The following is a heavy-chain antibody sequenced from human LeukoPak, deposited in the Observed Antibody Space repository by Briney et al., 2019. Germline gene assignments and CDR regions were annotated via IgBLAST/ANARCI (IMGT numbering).Heavy chain of an antibody. J-gene: IGHJ5*02. CDR3: ARLAGHVGLLGFDP. Sequence: SETLSLTCTVSGGSISSSSYYWGWIRQPPGKGLEWIGSIYYSGSTYYNPPLKSRVTISVDTSKNQFSLKLSSVTAADTAVYYCARLAGHVGLLGFDPWGQGTLVTVSS. CDR1: GGSISSSSYY. V-gene: IGHV4-39*07. D-gene: IGHD2/OR15-2a*01. CDR2: IYYSGST.